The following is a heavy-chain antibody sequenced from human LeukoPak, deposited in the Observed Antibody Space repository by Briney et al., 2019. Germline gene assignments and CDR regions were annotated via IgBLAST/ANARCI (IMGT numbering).Heavy chain of an antibody. CDR1: GFTFSSYW. D-gene: IGHD2-2*01. V-gene: IGHV3-7*01. CDR3: ARESRYYQPDSKARFDP. J-gene: IGHJ5*02. Sequence: GGSLRLSCVASGFTFSSYWMTWVRQAPGKGLEWVANIKTDGSQIYYVDSVKGRFTISRDNAKNSLYLQMNSLRAEDTAVYYCARESRYYQPDSKARFDPWGQGTLVTVSS. CDR2: IKTDGSQI.